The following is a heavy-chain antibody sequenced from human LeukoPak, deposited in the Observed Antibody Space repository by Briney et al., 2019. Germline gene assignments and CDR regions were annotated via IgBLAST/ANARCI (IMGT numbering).Heavy chain of an antibody. D-gene: IGHD5-18*01. J-gene: IGHJ5*02. Sequence: SETLSLTCTVSGGSISSYYWSWIRQPPGKGLEWIGSIYHSGSTYYNPSLKSRVTISIDTSKNQFSLKLSSVTAADTAVYYCARYSYGGEDWFDPWGQGTLVTVSS. CDR1: GGSISSYY. V-gene: IGHV4-39*01. CDR3: ARYSYGGEDWFDP. CDR2: IYHSGST.